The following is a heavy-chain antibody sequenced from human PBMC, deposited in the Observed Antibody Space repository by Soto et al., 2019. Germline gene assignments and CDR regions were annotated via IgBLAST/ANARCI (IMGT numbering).Heavy chain of an antibody. CDR2: ISAYNGNT. Sequence: GASVKVSCKASGYTFTSYGISWVRQAPGQGLEWMGWISAYNGNTNYAQKLQGRVTMTTDTSTSTAYMELRSLRSDDTAGYYCARMVVIDSTGVYDSWGQGTLVGVSS. V-gene: IGHV1-18*01. D-gene: IGHD2-21*01. CDR3: ARMVVIDSTGVYDS. J-gene: IGHJ5*01. CDR1: GYTFTSYG.